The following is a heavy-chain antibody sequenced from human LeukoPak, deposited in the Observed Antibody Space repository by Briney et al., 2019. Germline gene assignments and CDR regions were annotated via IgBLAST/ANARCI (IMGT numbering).Heavy chain of an antibody. CDR1: GGSISSSSYY. Sequence: SETLSLTCTVSGGSISSSSYYWGWIRQPPGKGLEWIGSISYGGSTYYSPSLESRVTISVDTSKNQFSLKLGSVTAADTAVYYCARQALWFFDHWGQGTLVTVSS. J-gene: IGHJ4*02. V-gene: IGHV4-39*01. D-gene: IGHD2-21*01. CDR2: ISYGGST. CDR3: ARQALWFFDH.